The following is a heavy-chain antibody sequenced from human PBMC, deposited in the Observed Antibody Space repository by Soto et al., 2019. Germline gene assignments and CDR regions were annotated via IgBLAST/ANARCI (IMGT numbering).Heavy chain of an antibody. CDR2: FYPEDGEK. Sequence: ASVKVSCKVSGYTLTELSMHWVRQAPGKGLEWMGGFYPEDGEKIYAQKFQGRVTMTEDTSTDTGYMELSSLNSEDTAVYYCATLQGRYCGGDGSRGGGYAFDIWGQGTMVTVSS. V-gene: IGHV1-24*01. D-gene: IGHD2-21*01. CDR1: GYTLTELS. J-gene: IGHJ3*02. CDR3: ATLQGRYCGGDGSRGGGYAFDI.